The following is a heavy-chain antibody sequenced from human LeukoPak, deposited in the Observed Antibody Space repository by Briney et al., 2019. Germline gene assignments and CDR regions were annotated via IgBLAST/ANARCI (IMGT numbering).Heavy chain of an antibody. J-gene: IGHJ4*02. V-gene: IGHV4-34*01. CDR1: GGSFSGYH. CDR2: INHSGST. Sequence: SGTLSLTCAVYGGSFSGYHWSWIRQPPGKGLEWIGEINHSGSTNYNPSLKSRVTISVDTSKNQFSLKLSSVTAADTAVYYCARGRKDIVVVPAAIFGYWGQGTLVTVSS. CDR3: ARGRKDIVVVPAAIFGY. D-gene: IGHD2-2*01.